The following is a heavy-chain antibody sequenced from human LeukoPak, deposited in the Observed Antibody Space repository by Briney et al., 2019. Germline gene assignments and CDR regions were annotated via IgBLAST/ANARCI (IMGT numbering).Heavy chain of an antibody. D-gene: IGHD4-23*01. CDR3: ARGGYSPVDY. CDR2: ISSSGSTI. J-gene: IGHJ4*02. V-gene: IGHV3-48*03. CDR1: GFTFSSYE. Sequence: KTGGSLRLSCAASGFTFSSYEMNWVRQAPGKGLEWVSYISSSGSTIYYADSVKGRFTISRDNAKNTLYLQMNSLRAEDTAVYYCARGGYSPVDYWGQGTLVTVSS.